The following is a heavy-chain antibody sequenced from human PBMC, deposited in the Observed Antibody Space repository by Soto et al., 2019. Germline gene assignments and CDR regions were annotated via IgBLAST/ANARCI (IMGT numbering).Heavy chain of an antibody. J-gene: IGHJ4*02. D-gene: IGHD1-7*01. CDR2: INAGNGNT. Sequence: QVQLVQSGAEVKKPGASVKVSCKASGYTFTSYAMHWVRQAPGQRLEWMGWINAGNGNTKYSQKFQGRVTITRDTSASTAYRELSSLRSEDTAVYYCARDLDFGGTGTTSLVWGQETLVTVSS. V-gene: IGHV1-3*01. CDR1: GYTFTSYA. CDR3: ARDLDFGGTGTTSLV.